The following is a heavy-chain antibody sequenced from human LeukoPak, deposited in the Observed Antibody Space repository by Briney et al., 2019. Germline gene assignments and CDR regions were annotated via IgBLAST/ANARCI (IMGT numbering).Heavy chain of an antibody. CDR1: GFTFSSYA. Sequence: GRSLRLSCAASGFTFSSYAMHWVRQAPGKGLEWVAVISYDGSNKYYADSVKGRFTISRDNSKNTLYPQMNSLRAEDTAVYYCARDRRGSYYYFDYWGQGTLVTVSS. D-gene: IGHD1-26*01. CDR3: ARDRRGSYYYFDY. CDR2: ISYDGSNK. J-gene: IGHJ4*02. V-gene: IGHV3-30*04.